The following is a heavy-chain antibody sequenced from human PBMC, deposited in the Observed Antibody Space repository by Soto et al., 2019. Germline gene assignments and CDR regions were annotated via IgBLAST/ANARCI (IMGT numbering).Heavy chain of an antibody. CDR1: GFTFSSYG. Sequence: PVGSLRLSCAASGFTFSSYGMHWVRQAPGKGLEWVAVIWYDGSNKYYADSVKGRFTISRDNSKNTLYLQMNSLRAEDTAVYYCARASITGTKVYYYGMDVWGQGTTVTVSS. D-gene: IGHD1-7*01. CDR2: IWYDGSNK. J-gene: IGHJ6*02. V-gene: IGHV3-33*01. CDR3: ARASITGTKVYYYGMDV.